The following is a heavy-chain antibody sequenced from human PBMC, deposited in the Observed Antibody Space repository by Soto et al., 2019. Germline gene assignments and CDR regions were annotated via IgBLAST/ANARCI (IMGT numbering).Heavy chain of an antibody. CDR3: ARAGGYCSSTSCFWFDP. CDR1: GGTFSSYA. D-gene: IGHD2-2*01. CDR2: IIPIFGTA. J-gene: IGHJ5*02. V-gene: IGHV1-69*01. Sequence: QVQLVRSGAEVKKPGSSVKVSCKASGGTFSSYAISWVRQAPGQGLEWMGGIIPIFGTANYAQKFQGRVTITADESTSTAYMELSSLRSGDTAVYYCARAGGYCSSTSCFWFDPWGQGTLVTVSS.